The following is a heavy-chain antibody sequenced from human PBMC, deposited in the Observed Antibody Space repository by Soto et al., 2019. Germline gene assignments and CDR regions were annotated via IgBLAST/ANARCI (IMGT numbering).Heavy chain of an antibody. Sequence: GGSLRLSCAASGFTVSSNYMSWVRQAPGKGLEWVSVIYSGGSTYYADSVKGRFTISRDNSKNTLYLQMNSLRAEDTAVYYFARGFFAAPGTYDYWSQRTLVTVSS. J-gene: IGHJ4*02. CDR3: ARGFFAAPGTYDY. CDR2: IYSGGST. CDR1: GFTVSSNY. V-gene: IGHV3-53*01. D-gene: IGHD6-13*01.